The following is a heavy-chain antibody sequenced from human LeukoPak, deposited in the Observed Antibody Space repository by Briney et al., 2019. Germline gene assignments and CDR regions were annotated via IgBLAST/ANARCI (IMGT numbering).Heavy chain of an antibody. CDR3: ARGTGTGIEGATDFDY. J-gene: IGHJ4*02. CDR1: GGSFSGYY. CDR2: INHSGST. D-gene: IGHD1-26*01. V-gene: IGHV4-34*01. Sequence: PSETLSLTCAVYGGSFSGYYWSWIRQPPGKGLEWIGEINHSGSTNYNPSLKSRVTISVDTSKNQFSLKLSSVTAADTAVYYCARGTGTGIEGATDFDYWGQGTLVTVSS.